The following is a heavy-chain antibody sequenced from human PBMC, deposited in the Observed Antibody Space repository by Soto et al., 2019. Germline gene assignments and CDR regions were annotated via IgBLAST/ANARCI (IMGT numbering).Heavy chain of an antibody. CDR2: IWYDGSNK. D-gene: IGHD6-13*01. Sequence: QVQLVESGGGVVQPGRSLRLSCAATGFTFSSYGMHWVRQAPGKGLEWVAVIWYDGSNKYYADSVKGRFTISSDNSKNTLSLQMTSLRPEDTAVYYCARWGIAAGDYRGPGTLVTVSS. V-gene: IGHV3-33*01. CDR1: GFTFSSYG. J-gene: IGHJ4*02. CDR3: ARWGIAAGDY.